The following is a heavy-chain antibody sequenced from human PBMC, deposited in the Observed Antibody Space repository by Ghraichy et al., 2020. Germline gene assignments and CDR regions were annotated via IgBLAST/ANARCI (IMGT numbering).Heavy chain of an antibody. CDR1: GFTFSSYW. D-gene: IGHD5-24*01. CDR2: INSDGIST. Sequence: GGSLRLSCAASGFTFSSYWMYWVRQAPGKGLVWVSRINSDGISTNYADSVKGRFTISRDNAKSTLYLQMNSLSAEDTAVYYCVRVQRWANENDYCGQGALVTVSS. J-gene: IGHJ4*02. V-gene: IGHV3-74*01. CDR3: VRVQRWANENDY.